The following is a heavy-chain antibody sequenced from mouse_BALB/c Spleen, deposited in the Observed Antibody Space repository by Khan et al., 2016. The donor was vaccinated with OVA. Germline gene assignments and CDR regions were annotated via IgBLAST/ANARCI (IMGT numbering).Heavy chain of an antibody. Sequence: QVQLQQSGAELVRPGTSVKVSCKASGYAFTNYLIEWVKQRPGQGLEWIGVINPGSGGTNYNEKFEGKATLTADKSSSTAYMQLSSLTSDDSAVYFCARRDYAMDYWGQGTSVTVSS. V-gene: IGHV1-54*01. CDR1: GYAFTNYL. CDR2: INPGSGGT. J-gene: IGHJ4*01. CDR3: ARRDYAMDY.